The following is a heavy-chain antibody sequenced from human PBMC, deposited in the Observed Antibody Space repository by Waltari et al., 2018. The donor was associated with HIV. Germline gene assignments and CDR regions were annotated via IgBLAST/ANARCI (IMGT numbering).Heavy chain of an antibody. CDR1: GYTFNNYG. CDR3: GRDLFPRLQLRSDWIDP. CDR2: ISVFNANT. V-gene: IGHV1-18*01. Sequence: QVQLEQSGTEVKKPGASVQVSCRAYGYTFNNYGITWVRQAPGQGLEWMGWISVFNANTNYAQKFQGRVTMTADTATRTVYLELRSLKSDDTAVYFCGRDLFPRLQLRSDWIDPWGQGTLVIVSS. J-gene: IGHJ5*02. D-gene: IGHD1-1*01.